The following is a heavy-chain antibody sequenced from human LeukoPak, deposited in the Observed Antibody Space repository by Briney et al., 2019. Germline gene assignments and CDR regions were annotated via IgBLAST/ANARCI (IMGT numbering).Heavy chain of an antibody. CDR1: GFTLSSYS. CDR2: ISSSSSYI. CDR3: ARGSSWSSYYYYGMDV. J-gene: IGHJ6*02. Sequence: GGSLRLSCAASGFTLSSYSMNWVRQAPGKGLEWVSSISSSSSYIYYADSVKGRFTISRDNAKNSLYLQMNSLRAEDTAVYYCARGSSWSSYYYYGMDVWGQGTTVTVSS. D-gene: IGHD6-13*01. V-gene: IGHV3-21*01.